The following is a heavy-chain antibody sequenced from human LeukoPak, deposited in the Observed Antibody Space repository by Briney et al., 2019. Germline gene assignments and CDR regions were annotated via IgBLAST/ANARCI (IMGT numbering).Heavy chain of an antibody. D-gene: IGHD3-10*01. CDR3: AKLSFGSGIDY. J-gene: IGHJ4*02. CDR1: GFTVSTNY. Sequence: GGSLRLSCAASGFTVSTNYMSWVRQAPGKGLEWVSVIYSGDNTYYADSVKGRFTISRDNSKNTLYLQMNSLRAEDTAVYYCAKLSFGSGIDYWGQGTLVTVSS. CDR2: IYSGDNT. V-gene: IGHV3-53*01.